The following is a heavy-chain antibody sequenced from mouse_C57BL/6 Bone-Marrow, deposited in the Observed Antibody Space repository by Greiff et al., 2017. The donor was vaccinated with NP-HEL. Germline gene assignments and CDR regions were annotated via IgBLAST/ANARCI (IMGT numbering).Heavy chain of an antibody. CDR2: IYPRSGNT. V-gene: IGHV1-81*01. CDR3: ARTSLRFLFSYWYFDV. J-gene: IGHJ1*03. Sequence: QVQLQQSGAELARPGASVKLSCKASGYTFTSYGISWVKQRTGQGLEWIGEIYPRSGNTYYNEKFKGKATLTADKSSSTAYMELRSLTSEDSAVYFCARTSLRFLFSYWYFDVWGTGTTVTVSS. D-gene: IGHD1-1*01. CDR1: GYTFTSYG.